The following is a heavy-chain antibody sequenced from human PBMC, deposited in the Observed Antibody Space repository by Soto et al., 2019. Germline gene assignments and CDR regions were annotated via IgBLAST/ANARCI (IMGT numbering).Heavy chain of an antibody. CDR1: GDSVSSNSAT. CDR3: ARSITGSAYFDY. V-gene: IGHV6-1*01. J-gene: IGHJ4*02. Sequence: QVQLQQSGPGLVKPSQTLSFTCAISGDSVSSNSATWNWIRQSPSRGLQWLGRTYYRSKWYHDYAESLKSRRTLNPDTSKNQFSLPLISVTPEDTAVYYCARSITGSAYFDYWGQGTLVTVSS. D-gene: IGHD3-10*01. CDR2: TYYRSKWYH.